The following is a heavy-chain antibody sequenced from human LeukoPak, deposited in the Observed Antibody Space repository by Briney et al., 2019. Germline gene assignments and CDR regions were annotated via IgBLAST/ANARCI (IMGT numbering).Heavy chain of an antibody. CDR2: INSDGSST. CDR1: GFTFTSYW. CDR3: AREVQGSGSRGFDI. Sequence: GGSLRLSCAASGFTFTSYWMHWVRQAQGKGLVWVSRINSDGSSTNYADSVKGRFTISRDNAKNTLYLQMNSLRPEDTAVYYCAREVQGSGSRGFDIWGQGTMVTVSS. D-gene: IGHD3-10*01. V-gene: IGHV3-74*01. J-gene: IGHJ3*02.